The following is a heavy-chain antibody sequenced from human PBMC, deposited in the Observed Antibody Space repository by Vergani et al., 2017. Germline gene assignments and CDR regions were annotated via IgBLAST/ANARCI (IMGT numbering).Heavy chain of an antibody. CDR1: GGSFSGYY. CDR3: ARVGTIAAAGTGYYYMDV. Sequence: QVQLQQWGAGLLKPSETLSLTCAVYGGSFSGYYWSWIRQPPGKWLEWIGEINHSGRTNYNPSLKSRVTISVDTSKNQFSLKLSSVTAADTAVYYCARVGTIAAAGTGYYYMDVWGKGTTVTVSS. V-gene: IGHV4-34*01. D-gene: IGHD6-13*01. CDR2: INHSGRT. J-gene: IGHJ6*03.